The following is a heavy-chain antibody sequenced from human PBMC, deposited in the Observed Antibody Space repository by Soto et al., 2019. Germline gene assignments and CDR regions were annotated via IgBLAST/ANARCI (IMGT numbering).Heavy chain of an antibody. CDR1: GFTFSSYG. D-gene: IGHD6-13*01. CDR3: AREEIAAAGKDYYYYGMDV. J-gene: IGHJ6*02. CDR2: IWYDGSNK. Sequence: GGSLRLSCAASGFTFSSYGMHWVRQAPGKGLEWVAVIWYDGSNKYYADSVKGRFTISRDNSKNTLYVQMNSLRAEDTAVYYCAREEIAAAGKDYYYYGMDVWGQGTTVTVSS. V-gene: IGHV3-33*01.